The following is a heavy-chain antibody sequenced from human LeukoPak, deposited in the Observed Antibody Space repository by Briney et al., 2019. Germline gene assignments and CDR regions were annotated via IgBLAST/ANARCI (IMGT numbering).Heavy chain of an antibody. CDR3: AREYSNSQFDY. V-gene: IGHV1-46*01. J-gene: IGHJ4*02. CDR2: INPSSGST. CDR1: GYTFTNYY. Sequence: ASVTVSFKASGYTFTNYYIHWVRQAPGQGLEWMAIINPSSGSTSYAQKFQGRVTITRDTSTSTVYMELSSLRSEDTAMYYCAREYSNSQFDYWGQGTLVTVSS. D-gene: IGHD6-13*01.